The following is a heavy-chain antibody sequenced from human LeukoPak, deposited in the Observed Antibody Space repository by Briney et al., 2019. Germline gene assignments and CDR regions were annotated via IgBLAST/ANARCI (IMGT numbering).Heavy chain of an antibody. D-gene: IGHD1-26*01. CDR1: GFTFSSYA. J-gene: IGHJ4*02. Sequence: PGGSVRLSCAVSGFTFSSYAMSWVRQAPGKGLEWVSAISGSGGSTYYADSVKGRFTISRDNSKNTLYLQMNSLRAEDTAVYYCAKDRSGSYYVVFDYWGQGTLVTVSP. V-gene: IGHV3-23*01. CDR3: AKDRSGSYYVVFDY. CDR2: ISGSGGST.